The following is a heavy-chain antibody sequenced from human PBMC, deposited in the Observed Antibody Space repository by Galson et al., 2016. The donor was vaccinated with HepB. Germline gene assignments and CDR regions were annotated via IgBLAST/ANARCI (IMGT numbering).Heavy chain of an antibody. CDR3: TTGHIGFAY. Sequence: SLRLSCAASGITLNYAWMTWVRQAPGKGLEWVGRIKSNIEGGATDSAAAMKGRFIISRDDSKNTVYLQMNGLKIEDTAVYYCTTGHIGFAYWGQGALVTVS. D-gene: IGHD2-21*01. CDR2: IKSNIEGGAT. CDR1: GITLNYAW. V-gene: IGHV3-15*01. J-gene: IGHJ5*01.